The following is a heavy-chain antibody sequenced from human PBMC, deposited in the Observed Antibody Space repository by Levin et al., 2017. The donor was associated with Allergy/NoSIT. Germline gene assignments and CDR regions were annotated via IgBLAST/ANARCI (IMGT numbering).Heavy chain of an antibody. CDR3: ARGEGVIFAFDI. V-gene: IGHV4-34*01. CDR2: INHSGST. Sequence: SETLSLTCAVYGGSFSGYYWSWIRQPPGKGLEWIGEINHSGSTNYNPSLKSRVTISVDTSKNQFSLKLSSVTAADTAVYYCARGEGVIFAFDIWGQGTMVTVSS. CDR1: GGSFSGYY. J-gene: IGHJ3*02.